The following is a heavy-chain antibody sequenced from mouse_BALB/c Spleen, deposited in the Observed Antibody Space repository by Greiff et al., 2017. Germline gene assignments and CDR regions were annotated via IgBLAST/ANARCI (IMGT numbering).Heavy chain of an antibody. CDR2: ILPGSGST. Sequence: VQLQQSGAELMKPGASVKISCKATGYTFSSYWIEWVKQRPGHGLEWIGEILPGSGSTNYNEKFKGKATMTVDKSSSTAYMELARLTSEDSAIYYCAREVGQIDYWGQGTTLTVSS. D-gene: IGHD3-3*01. V-gene: IGHV1-9*01. CDR3: AREVGQIDY. CDR1: GYTFSSYW. J-gene: IGHJ2*01.